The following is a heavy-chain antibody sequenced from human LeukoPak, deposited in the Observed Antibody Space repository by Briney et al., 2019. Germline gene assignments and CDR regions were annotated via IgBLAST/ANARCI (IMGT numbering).Heavy chain of an antibody. J-gene: IGHJ5*02. CDR2: IKSRTDGGTT. Sequence: GGSLRLSCAASGFTFSSYSMNWVRQAPGKGLEWVGRIKSRTDGGTTDYAAPVKGRFTISREDSKNTLYLQMNSLKTEDTAVYYCTTPLRCLRDPLGSPWGQGTQVTVSS. V-gene: IGHV3-15*07. CDR3: TTPLRCLRDPLGSP. D-gene: IGHD5/OR15-5a*01. CDR1: GFTFSSYS.